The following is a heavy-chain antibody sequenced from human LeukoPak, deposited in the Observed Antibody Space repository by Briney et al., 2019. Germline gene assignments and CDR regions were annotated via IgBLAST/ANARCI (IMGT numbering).Heavy chain of an antibody. CDR3: ARDLLGWELHYFDY. J-gene: IGHJ4*02. V-gene: IGHV3-21*01. CDR1: GFTFSRFS. CDR2: ISSSGTYI. Sequence: PGGSLRLSCAASGFTFSRFSMNWVRQAPGKGLEWVSFISSSGTYIYYADSVKGRFTISRDNAKNSLYLQMNSLRAEGTAVYYCARDLLGWELHYFDYWGQGTLVTVSS. D-gene: IGHD1-26*01.